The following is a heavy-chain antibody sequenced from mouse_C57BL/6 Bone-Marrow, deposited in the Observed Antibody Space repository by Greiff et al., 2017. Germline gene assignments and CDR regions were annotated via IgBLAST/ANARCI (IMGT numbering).Heavy chain of an antibody. CDR1: GYTFTSYG. J-gene: IGHJ3*01. D-gene: IGHD1-1*01. CDR3: AGPLYGSSPAWFAY. V-gene: IGHV1-81*01. CDR2: IYPSSGNT. Sequence: QVQLKESGAELARPGASVKLSCKASGYTFTSYGISWVKQRTGQGLEWIGEIYPSSGNTYYNEKFKGKATLPADKSSSTAYMELRSLTSEDAAGYFCAGPLYGSSPAWFAYWGQGTLVTVSA.